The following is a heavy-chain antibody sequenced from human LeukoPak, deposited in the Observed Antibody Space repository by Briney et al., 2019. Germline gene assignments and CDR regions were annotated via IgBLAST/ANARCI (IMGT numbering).Heavy chain of an antibody. CDR1: GFTFSSYS. D-gene: IGHD6-25*01. Sequence: PGGSLRLSCAASGFTFSSYSMNWVRQAPGKGLEWVSSISSSSSYIYYADSVKGRFTISRDNAKNSLYLQMNSLRAEDTAVYYCASLAAAGEPIDYWGQGTLVTVSS. CDR3: ASLAAAGEPIDY. J-gene: IGHJ4*02. V-gene: IGHV3-21*01. CDR2: ISSSSSYI.